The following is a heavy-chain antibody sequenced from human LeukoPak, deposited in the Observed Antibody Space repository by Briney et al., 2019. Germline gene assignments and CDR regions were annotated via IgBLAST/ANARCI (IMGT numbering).Heavy chain of an antibody. J-gene: IGHJ4*02. CDR3: ASGPYYDSSRYYVS. CDR1: GGSFSGYY. CDR2: VNHSGST. D-gene: IGHD3-22*01. Sequence: SETLSPTCAVYGGSFSGYYWSWLRQPPGKGLEWIGEVNHSGSTNYNPSLKSRVTISVDTSKNQFSLKLSSVTAADTAVHSCASGPYYDSSRYYVSWGQGTLVTVSS. V-gene: IGHV4-34*01.